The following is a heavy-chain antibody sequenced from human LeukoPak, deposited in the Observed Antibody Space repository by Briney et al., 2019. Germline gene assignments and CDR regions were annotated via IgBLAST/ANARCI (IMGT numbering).Heavy chain of an antibody. CDR1: GGSFSGYY. D-gene: IGHD3-10*01. CDR3: ASLYGSGSRYYYYYGMDV. V-gene: IGHV4-34*01. CDR2: INHSGST. Sequence: SETLSLTCAVYGGSFSGYYWSWIRQPPGKGLEWIGEINHSGSTNYNPSLKSRVTISVDTSKNHCSLKLSSVTAADTAVYYCASLYGSGSRYYYYYGMDVWGQGTTVTVSS. J-gene: IGHJ6*02.